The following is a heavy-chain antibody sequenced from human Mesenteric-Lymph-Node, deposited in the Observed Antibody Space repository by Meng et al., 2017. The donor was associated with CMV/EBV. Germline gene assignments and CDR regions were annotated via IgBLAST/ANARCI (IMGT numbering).Heavy chain of an antibody. CDR2: ISSNGGGT. CDR3: ARDDGCSSTSCYGTIDY. Sequence: FTFTSYAMHWVRQAPGKGLEYVSTISSNGGGTYYANSLKGRFTISRDNSKNTLYLQMNSLRAEDTAVYYCARDDGCSSTSCYGTIDYWGQGTLVTVSS. J-gene: IGHJ4*02. CDR1: FTFTSYA. D-gene: IGHD2-2*01. V-gene: IGHV3-64*01.